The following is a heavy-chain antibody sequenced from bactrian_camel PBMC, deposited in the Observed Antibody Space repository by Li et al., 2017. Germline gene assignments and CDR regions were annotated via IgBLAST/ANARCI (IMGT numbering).Heavy chain of an antibody. Sequence: VQLVESGGGSVQAGGSLRLSCAKSGYRYSRDCMTWVRQAPGKEVERVATISRGGATTYAESVKGRFTISRDNSKATVYLQLNSLKTDDTAMYYCTIGLTGGGESGQGTQVTVS. CDR2: ISRGGAT. CDR1: GYRYSRDC. D-gene: IGHD1*01. J-gene: IGHJ4*01. V-gene: IGHV3S42*01.